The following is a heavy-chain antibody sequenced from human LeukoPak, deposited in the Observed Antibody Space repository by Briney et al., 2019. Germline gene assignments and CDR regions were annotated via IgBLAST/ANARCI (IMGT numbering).Heavy chain of an antibody. CDR2: IWYDGSNK. J-gene: IGHJ4*02. CDR3: AKGLHYYDSSGYLFDY. D-gene: IGHD3-22*01. V-gene: IGHV3-33*06. Sequence: GRSLRLSCAASGFTFSSYGMHGVRQAPGKGLEWVAVIWYDGSNKYYADSVKGRLTISRDNSKNTLYLQMNSLRAEDTAVYYCAKGLHYYDSSGYLFDYWGQGTLVTVSS. CDR1: GFTFSSYG.